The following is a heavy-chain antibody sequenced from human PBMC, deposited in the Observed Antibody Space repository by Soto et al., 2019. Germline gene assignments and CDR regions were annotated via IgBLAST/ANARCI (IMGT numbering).Heavy chain of an antibody. V-gene: IGHV1-46*03. CDR3: ARGRNCIAAAGPTEGPFDY. CDR2: INPSGGST. J-gene: IGHJ4*02. D-gene: IGHD6-13*01. CDR1: GYTFTSYY. Sequence: ASVKVSCKASGYTFTSYYMHWVRQAPGQGLEWMGIINPSGGSTSYAQKFQGRVTMTRDTSTSTVYMELSSLRSEDTAVYYCARGRNCIAAAGPTEGPFDYWGQGTLVTVSS.